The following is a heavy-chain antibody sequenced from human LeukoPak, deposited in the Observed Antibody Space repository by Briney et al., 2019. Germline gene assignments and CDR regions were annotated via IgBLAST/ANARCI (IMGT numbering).Heavy chain of an antibody. CDR3: ARGSCGGGCED. CDR1: RVSISSYY. J-gene: IGHJ4*02. D-gene: IGHD2-21*02. Sequence: SETLPLTCTVSRVSISSYYLSWIPQPPRKGLEWIGYIYYSGSANYNPSLKSRVILSVDTSKNQFSLKLSSVPAADTAVYYCARGSCGGGCEDWGRGTLVTVSS. V-gene: IGHV4-59*01. CDR2: IYYSGSA.